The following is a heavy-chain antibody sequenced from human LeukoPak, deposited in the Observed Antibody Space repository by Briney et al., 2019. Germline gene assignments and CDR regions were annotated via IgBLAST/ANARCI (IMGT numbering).Heavy chain of an antibody. V-gene: IGHV1-69*04. CDR3: ARSYCSGGSCYNYFDY. J-gene: IGHJ4*02. Sequence: GSSVKVSCKASGGTFSSYAISRVRQAPGQGLEWMGRIIPIFGIANYAQKFQGRVTITADKSTSTAYMELSSLRSEDTAVYYCARSYCSGGSCYNYFDYWGQGTLVTVSS. CDR1: GGTFSSYA. D-gene: IGHD2-15*01. CDR2: IIPIFGIA.